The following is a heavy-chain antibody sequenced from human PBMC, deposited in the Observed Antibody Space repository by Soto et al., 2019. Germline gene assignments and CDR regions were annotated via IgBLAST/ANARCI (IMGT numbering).Heavy chain of an antibody. CDR1: GGTFSSYA. CDR3: AAITIFGVAKGYYYGMDV. Sequence: QVPLVQSGAEVKKPGSSVKVSCKASGGTFSSYAISWVRQAPGQGLEWMGGIIPIFGTANYAQKFQGRVTITADESTSTAYMELSSLRSEDTAVYYCAAITIFGVAKGYYYGMDVWGQGTTVTVSS. V-gene: IGHV1-69*01. J-gene: IGHJ6*02. D-gene: IGHD3-3*01. CDR2: IIPIFGTA.